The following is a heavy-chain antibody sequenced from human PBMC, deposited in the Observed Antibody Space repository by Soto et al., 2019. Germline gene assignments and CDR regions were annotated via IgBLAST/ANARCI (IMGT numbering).Heavy chain of an antibody. J-gene: IGHJ5*02. Sequence: SVKVSCKASGGTFSSYAISWVRQAPGQGLEWMGGIIPIFGTANYAQKFQGRVTITADKSTSTAYMELSSLRSEDTAVYYCARDPMPDTAMGHNWFDPWGQGTLVTVSS. CDR3: ARDPMPDTAMGHNWFDP. D-gene: IGHD5-18*01. CDR1: GGTFSSYA. CDR2: IIPIFGTA. V-gene: IGHV1-69*06.